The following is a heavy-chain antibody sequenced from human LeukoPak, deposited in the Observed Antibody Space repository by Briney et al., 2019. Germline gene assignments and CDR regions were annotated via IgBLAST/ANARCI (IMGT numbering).Heavy chain of an antibody. CDR1: GLTFSSYS. Sequence: GGSLRLSCAASGLTFSSYSMNWVRQAPGKGLEWVSSISSSSSYIYYADSVKGRFTISRDNAKNSLYLQMNSLRAEDTAVYYCARDSDDGGNPEPYYFDYWGQGTQVTVSS. V-gene: IGHV3-21*01. J-gene: IGHJ4*02. D-gene: IGHD4-23*01. CDR2: ISSSSSYI. CDR3: ARDSDDGGNPEPYYFDY.